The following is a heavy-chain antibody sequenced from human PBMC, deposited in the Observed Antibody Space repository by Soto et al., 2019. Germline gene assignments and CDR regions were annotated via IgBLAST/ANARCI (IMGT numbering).Heavy chain of an antibody. V-gene: IGHV4-30-4*01. Sequence: QVQLQESGPGLVKPSQTLSLTCTVSGGSISSGDYYWSWIRQPPGKGLEWIGYIYYSGSTYYNPSRKSRVTISVDTSKNQFSLKLSSVTAADTAVYYCASVGGFGATTIDYWGQGTLVTVSS. CDR1: GGSISSGDYY. CDR3: ASVGGFGATTIDY. CDR2: IYYSGST. J-gene: IGHJ4*02. D-gene: IGHD3-10*01.